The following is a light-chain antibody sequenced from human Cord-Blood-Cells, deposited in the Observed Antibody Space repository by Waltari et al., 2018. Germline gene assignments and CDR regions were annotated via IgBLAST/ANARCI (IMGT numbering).Light chain of an antibody. V-gene: IGKV4-1*01. Sequence: DIVMTQSQDSLAVSLGERATINCKSSQSVLYSSNNKNYLAWYQQKQGQPPKLLMYWASTRESGVPDRFSGSGSGTDFTLTISSLQAEDVAVYYCQQYYSTPWTFGQGTKVEIK. CDR1: QSVLYSSNNKNY. J-gene: IGKJ1*01. CDR3: QQYYSTPWT. CDR2: WAS.